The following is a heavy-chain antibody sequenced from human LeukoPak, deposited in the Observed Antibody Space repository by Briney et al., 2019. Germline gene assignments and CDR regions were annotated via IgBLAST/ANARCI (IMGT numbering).Heavy chain of an antibody. Sequence: SETLSLTCTVSGYSISSGYYWGWIRQPPGKGLEWIGSIYHSGGTYYNPSLKSRVTISVDTSKNQFSLKLSSVTAADTAVYYCAREDTAMVVASPYYFDYWGQGTLVTVSS. CDR2: IYHSGGT. D-gene: IGHD5-18*01. CDR3: AREDTAMVVASPYYFDY. V-gene: IGHV4-38-2*02. CDR1: GYSISSGYY. J-gene: IGHJ4*02.